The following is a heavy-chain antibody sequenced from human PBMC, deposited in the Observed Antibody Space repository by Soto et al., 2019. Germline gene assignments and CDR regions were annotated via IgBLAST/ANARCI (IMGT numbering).Heavy chain of an antibody. J-gene: IGHJ4*02. CDR1: GVTFSSET. CDR2: IIPLFGTA. Sequence: QVQLVQSGADVKKPGSSVNVSCQASGVTFSSETLGWVRQAPGQGLEWVGGIIPLFGTASYAQKFQGRVTITADESTSTVYMELSSLRSDDTAVYFCATELGANPASPFDALGPGTLVTVAS. V-gene: IGHV1-69*01. D-gene: IGHD3-10*01. CDR3: ATELGANPASPFDA.